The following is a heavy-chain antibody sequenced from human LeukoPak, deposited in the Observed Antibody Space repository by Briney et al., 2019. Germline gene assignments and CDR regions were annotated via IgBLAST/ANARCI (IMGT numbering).Heavy chain of an antibody. CDR3: ARDSRYYGSVYYFDY. CDR2: ISSSGSTI. CDR1: GFTFSTYE. D-gene: IGHD3-10*01. Sequence: PGGSLRLSCAASGFTFSTYEMNWVRQAPGKGLEWVSYISSSGSTIYYADSVKGRFTISRDNAKNSLYLQMNSLRAEDTAVYYCARDSRYYGSVYYFDYWGQGTLVTVSS. J-gene: IGHJ4*02. V-gene: IGHV3-48*03.